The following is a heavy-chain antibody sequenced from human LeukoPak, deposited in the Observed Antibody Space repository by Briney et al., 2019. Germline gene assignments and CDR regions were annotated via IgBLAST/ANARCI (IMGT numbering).Heavy chain of an antibody. CDR2: ISYSGST. J-gene: IGHJ4*02. Sequence: SQTLSLTCTVSGGSISSGGYYWSWIRQHPGTGLEWIGYISYSGSTYYNPSLKSRVTISVDTSKNQFSLKLSSVTAADTAVYYCARRGVRGVPFDYWGQGTLVTVSS. D-gene: IGHD3-10*01. CDR3: ARRGVRGVPFDY. V-gene: IGHV4-31*03. CDR1: GGSISSGGYY.